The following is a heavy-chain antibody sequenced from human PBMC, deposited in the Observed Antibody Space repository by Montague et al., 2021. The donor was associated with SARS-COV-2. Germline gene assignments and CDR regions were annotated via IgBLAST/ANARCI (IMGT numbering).Heavy chain of an antibody. CDR2: INGGGDSK. CDR1: GFGFNNYW. J-gene: IGHJ5*02. D-gene: IGHD6-19*01. Sequence: SLRLSCAASGFGFNNYWMAWVRQAPGKGLEWVSGINGGGDSKFYTGSVKGRFTISRDNPKNTVYLQMNSLRAEDTAVYFCAKDTLRTTVAFFDLWGQGTHVTVSS. CDR3: AKDTLRTTVAFFDL. V-gene: IGHV3-23*01.